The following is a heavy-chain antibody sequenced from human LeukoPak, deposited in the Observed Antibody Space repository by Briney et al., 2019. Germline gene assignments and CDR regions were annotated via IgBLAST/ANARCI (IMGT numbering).Heavy chain of an antibody. J-gene: IGHJ4*02. V-gene: IGHV1-18*01. CDR3: ARAGTSGWHPFDY. Sequence: ASVKVSCKASGYTFSSYGITWVRQAPGQGLEWMGWISVYNGDTNYAQKVQSRVTMTTDTSTTTAYMELRSLRPDDTAVYYCARAGTSGWHPFDYWGQGTLVTVSS. D-gene: IGHD6-19*01. CDR1: GYTFSSYG. CDR2: ISVYNGDT.